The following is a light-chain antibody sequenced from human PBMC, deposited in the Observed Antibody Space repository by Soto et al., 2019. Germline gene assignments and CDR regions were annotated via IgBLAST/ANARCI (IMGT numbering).Light chain of an antibody. V-gene: IGLV2-14*01. CDR1: SSDVGGYNY. CDR3: SSYTSSSTLV. J-gene: IGLJ1*01. CDR2: EVS. Sequence: SVLTQPASVSGSPGQSITISCTGTSSDVGGYNYVSWYQQHPGKAPKLMIYEVSNRPSGVSNRFSGSKSGNTASLTISGLQAEDEADYYCSSYTSSSTLVFGTGTKVTGL.